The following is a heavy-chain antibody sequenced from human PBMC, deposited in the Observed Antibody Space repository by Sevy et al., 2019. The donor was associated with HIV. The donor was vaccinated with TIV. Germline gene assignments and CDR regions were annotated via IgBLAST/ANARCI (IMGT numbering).Heavy chain of an antibody. D-gene: IGHD2-15*01. J-gene: IGHJ4*02. CDR1: GFTFSSYS. CDR3: AKDQGIVVVVATLDY. Sequence: GGSLRLSCAASGFTFSSYSMNWVRQAPGKGLEWVSSISSSSSYIYYADSVKGRFTISRDNAKNSLYLQMNNLSAEETAVYYCAKDQGIVVVVATLDYWGQGTLVTVSS. CDR2: ISSSSSYI. V-gene: IGHV3-21*01.